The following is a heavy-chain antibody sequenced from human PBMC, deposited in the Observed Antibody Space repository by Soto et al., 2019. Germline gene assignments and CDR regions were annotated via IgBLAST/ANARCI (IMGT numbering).Heavy chain of an antibody. D-gene: IGHD1-26*01. J-gene: IGHJ3*01. CDR3: GRRASR. CDR2: IHRSGKPI. V-gene: IGHV3-48*03. Sequence: EVQLVESGGGLIQPGGSLRLSCAASGFTFSTSEMYWVRQAPGKGLEWVSYIHRSGKPIFYADSVKGRFTISRDNAKNTLNLQMGSLRAEDSAVYYGGRRASRWGQGTMVTVSS. CDR1: GFTFSTSE.